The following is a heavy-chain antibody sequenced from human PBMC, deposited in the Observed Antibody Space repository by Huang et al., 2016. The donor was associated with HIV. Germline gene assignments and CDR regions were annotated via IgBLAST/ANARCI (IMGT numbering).Heavy chain of an antibody. V-gene: IGHV4-34*01. D-gene: IGHD3-10*01. CDR3: ARPKMTATPSDSSWSYFDF. CDR2: VNHRGSA. CDR1: GGSFSDYF. Sequence: QVRLEQWGPNLLKPSDTLSLKCAVYGGSFSDYFWTWIRQSPVKGREWIGEVNHRGSATPNPSLRSRGSMSVDSSKNQFYLNLTSVTAADTAVYFCARPKMTATPSDSSWSYFDFWGRGTPVTVSS. J-gene: IGHJ4*02.